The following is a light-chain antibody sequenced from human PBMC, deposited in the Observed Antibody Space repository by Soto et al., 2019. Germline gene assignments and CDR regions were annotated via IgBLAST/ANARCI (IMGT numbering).Light chain of an antibody. V-gene: IGLV1-40*01. CDR3: QSYDSSLSVLYV. J-gene: IGLJ1*01. CDR2: GNS. Sequence: QSVLTQPPSVSGAPGQRVTISCTGSSSNIGAGYDVHWYQQLPGTAPKPLIYGNSNRPSGVPDRFSGSKSGTSASLAITGLQAEDEADYYCQSYDSSLSVLYVFGTGTNVTVL. CDR1: SSNIGAGYD.